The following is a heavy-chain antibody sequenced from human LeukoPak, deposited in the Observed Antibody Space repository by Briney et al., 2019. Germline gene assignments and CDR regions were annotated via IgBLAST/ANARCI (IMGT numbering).Heavy chain of an antibody. V-gene: IGHV1-2*02. D-gene: IGHD2-2*01. CDR2: INPNSGGT. J-gene: IGHJ5*02. Sequence: GASVKVSCKASGYTFTGYYMHWVRQAPGQGLEWMGWINPNSGGTNYARKFQGRVTMTRDTSISTAYMELSRLRSDDTAVYYCARGLGYCSSTSCYGWLGPWGQGTLVTVSS. CDR3: ARGLGYCSSTSCYGWLGP. CDR1: GYTFTGYY.